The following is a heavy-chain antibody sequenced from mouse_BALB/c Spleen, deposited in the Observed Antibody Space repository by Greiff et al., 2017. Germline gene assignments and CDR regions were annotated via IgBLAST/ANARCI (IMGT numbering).Heavy chain of an antibody. D-gene: IGHD2-4*01. Sequence: EVKLMESGGGLVQPGGSRKLSCAASGFTFSSFGMHWVRQAPEQGLEWVAYISSGSSNIYYADTVKGRFTMSRDNPTNTLYLQMTSLRSEDTAMYYCERCDYAAMDYWGQGTTVTVSS. CDR1: GFTFSSFG. J-gene: IGHJ4*01. CDR2: ISSGSSNI. V-gene: IGHV5-17*02. CDR3: ERCDYAAMDY.